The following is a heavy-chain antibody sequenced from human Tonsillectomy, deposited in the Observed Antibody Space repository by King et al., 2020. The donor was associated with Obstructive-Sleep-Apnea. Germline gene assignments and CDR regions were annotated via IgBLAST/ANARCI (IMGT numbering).Heavy chain of an antibody. J-gene: IGHJ4*02. D-gene: IGHD4-17*01. Sequence: VQLQGSGPGLVKASETLSLTCSVSGGSISSYYWSWIRQPPGKGLEWIGYIYYSGSTNYNPSLKTRVTISLDTSKNQVSLKLSSVTAADTAVYYCARASVDYYGDYYLGYWGQGTLVTVSS. V-gene: IGHV4-59*01. CDR3: ARASVDYYGDYYLGY. CDR2: IYYSGST. CDR1: GGSISSYY.